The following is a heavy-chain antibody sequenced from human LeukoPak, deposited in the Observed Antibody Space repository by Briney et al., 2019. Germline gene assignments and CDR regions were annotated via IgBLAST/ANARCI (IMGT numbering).Heavy chain of an antibody. CDR1: GFTVSSNY. D-gene: IGHD3-10*01. Sequence: GGSLRLSCAASGFTVSSNYMSWVRQAPGKGLEWVSSISSSSSYIYYADSVKGRFTISRDNAKNSLYLQMNSLRAEDTAVYYCARDRGGGMDVWGQGTTVTVSS. CDR2: ISSSSSYI. CDR3: ARDRGGGMDV. J-gene: IGHJ6*02. V-gene: IGHV3-21*01.